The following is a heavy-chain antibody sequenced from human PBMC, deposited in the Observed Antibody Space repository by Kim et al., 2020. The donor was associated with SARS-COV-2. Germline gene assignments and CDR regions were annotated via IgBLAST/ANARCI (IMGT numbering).Heavy chain of an antibody. V-gene: IGHV3-21*01. CDR1: GFTFSTYT. CDR2: ISSSSSYI. CDR3: ARFEPGARRLTSHFQH. Sequence: GGSLRLSCAASGFTFSTYTMNWVRQAPGKGLEWVSSISSSSSYIYYADSVKGRFTISRDNAKNSLYLQMNSMRAEDTAVYYCARFEPGARRLTSHFQHWGQGTLVTVSS. J-gene: IGHJ1*01. D-gene: IGHD4-4*01.